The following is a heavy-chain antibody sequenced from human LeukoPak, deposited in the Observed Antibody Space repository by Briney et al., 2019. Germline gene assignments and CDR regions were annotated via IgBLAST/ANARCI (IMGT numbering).Heavy chain of an antibody. CDR1: GFTFSRYY. V-gene: IGHV3-21*04. CDR2: ISSSRTYT. CDR3: ATGFNYYDSSGLHDY. D-gene: IGHD3-22*01. Sequence: GGSLRLSCAASGFTFSRYYMHWVRQAPGKGLEWVSSISSSRTYTYSADSVKGRFTISRDNSKNTLYLQMNSLRAEDTAVYYCATGFNYYDSSGLHDYWGQGTLVTVSS. J-gene: IGHJ4*02.